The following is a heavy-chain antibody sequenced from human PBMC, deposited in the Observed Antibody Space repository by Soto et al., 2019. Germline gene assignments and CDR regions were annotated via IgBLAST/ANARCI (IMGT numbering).Heavy chain of an antibody. CDR1: DGPSSTGGYY. CDR2: IYYSGST. D-gene: IGHD2-2*01. J-gene: IGHJ6*02. CDR3: ARACSCTCCSADPYYYGMAV. Sequence: TLSLTCTVSDGPSSTGGYYWSWIRQHPGKGLEWIGYIYYSGSTFYNPSLKSRLRMSVDTSKNQFSLELASVTAADTAVHYCARACSCTCCSADPYYYGMAVSGQGSTVLVSS. V-gene: IGHV4-31*03.